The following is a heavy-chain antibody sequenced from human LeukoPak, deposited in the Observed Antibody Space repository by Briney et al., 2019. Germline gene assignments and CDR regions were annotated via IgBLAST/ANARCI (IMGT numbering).Heavy chain of an antibody. D-gene: IGHD2-15*01. CDR1: GGSISSYY. J-gene: IGHJ4*02. CDR3: ARGFQFYTQSSGKKRLGYCSGGSCHPRDY. CDR2: IYYSGST. Sequence: SETLSLTCTVSGGSISSYYWSWIRQPPGKGLEWIGYIYYSGSTNYNPSLKSRVTISVDTSKNQFSLKLSSVTAADTAVYYCARGFQFYTQSSGKKRLGYCSGGSCHPRDYWGQGTLVTVSS. V-gene: IGHV4-59*12.